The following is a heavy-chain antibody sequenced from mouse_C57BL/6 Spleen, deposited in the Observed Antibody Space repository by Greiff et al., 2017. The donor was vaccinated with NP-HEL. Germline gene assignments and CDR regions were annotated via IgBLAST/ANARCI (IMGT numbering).Heavy chain of an antibody. CDR3: AREVHYYGSSYGHFDY. D-gene: IGHD1-1*01. J-gene: IGHJ2*01. CDR2: IYPRDGST. CDR1: CYTFTDHT. Sequence: QVQLQQSDAELVKPGASVKISCKVSCYTFTDHTIHWMKQRPEQGLEWIGYIYPRDGSTKYNEKFKGKATLTADKSSSTAYMQLNSLTSEDSAVYFCAREVHYYGSSYGHFDYWGQGTTLTVSS. V-gene: IGHV1-78*01.